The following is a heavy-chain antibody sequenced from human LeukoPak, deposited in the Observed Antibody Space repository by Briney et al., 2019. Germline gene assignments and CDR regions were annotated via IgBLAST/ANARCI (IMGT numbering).Heavy chain of an antibody. J-gene: IGHJ2*01. CDR1: GFTFSSYS. CDR2: ISSSSSYI. CDR3: ARGPERKYYDILTGYLYWYFDL. D-gene: IGHD3-9*01. Sequence: GGSLRLSCAASGFTFSSYSMNWVRQAPGKGLEWVSSISSSSSYIYYADSVKGRFTISRDNAKNSLYLQMNSLRAEDTAVYYCARGPERKYYDILTGYLYWYFDLWGRGTLVTVSS. V-gene: IGHV3-21*01.